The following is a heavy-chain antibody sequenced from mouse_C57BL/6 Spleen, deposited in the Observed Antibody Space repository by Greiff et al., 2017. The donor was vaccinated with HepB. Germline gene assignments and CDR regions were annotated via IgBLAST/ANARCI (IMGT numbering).Heavy chain of an antibody. CDR1: GYAFSSYW. D-gene: IGHD2-4*01. Sequence: LVEPGASVKISCKASGYAFSSYWMNWVKQRPGKGLEWIGQIYPGDGDTNYNGKFKGKATLTADKSSSTAYMQLSSLTSEDSAVYFCARYGYDYPFAYWGQGTLVTVSA. CDR3: ARYGYDYPFAY. V-gene: IGHV1-80*01. J-gene: IGHJ3*01. CDR2: IYPGDGDT.